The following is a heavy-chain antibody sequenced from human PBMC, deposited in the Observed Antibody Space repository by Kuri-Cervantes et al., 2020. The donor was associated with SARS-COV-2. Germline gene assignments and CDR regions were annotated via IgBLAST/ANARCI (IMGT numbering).Heavy chain of an antibody. CDR1: GFTFSSYG. Sequence: LSLTCAASGFTFSSYGMHWVRQAPGRGLEWVAVIWYDGSNKSYADSVRGRFTISRDKSKNTLYLQMNSLRAGDTAVYYCARAPSILGATLGYFQQWGQGTLVTVSS. J-gene: IGHJ1*01. V-gene: IGHV3-33*01. D-gene: IGHD1-26*01. CDR2: IWYDGSNK. CDR3: ARAPSILGATLGYFQQ.